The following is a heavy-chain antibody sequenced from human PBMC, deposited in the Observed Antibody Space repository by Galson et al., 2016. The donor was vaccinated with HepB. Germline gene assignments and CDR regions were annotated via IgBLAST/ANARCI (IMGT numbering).Heavy chain of an antibody. V-gene: IGHV3-53*01. J-gene: IGHJ2*01. CDR2: IYSGGTT. D-gene: IGHD6-13*01. Sequence: SLRLSCAASGFTVSSNYMSWFRQAPGMGLEWVSVIYSGGTTHYADSVKGRFTISRDNSKNTLFLQMNSLRAEDTAVYYCARGAAAGTRYFDLWGRGTLVTVSS. CDR1: GFTVSSNY. CDR3: ARGAAAGTRYFDL.